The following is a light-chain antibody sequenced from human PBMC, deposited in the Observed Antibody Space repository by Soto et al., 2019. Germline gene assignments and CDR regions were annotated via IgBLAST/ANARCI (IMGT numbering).Light chain of an antibody. J-gene: IGLJ7*01. CDR2: EVN. Sequence: QSVLTQPASVSGSPGQSITFSCTGTSSDVGSYNLVSWYQQHPGRARKLIISEVNKRPSGISDRFSGSKSGSTASLTISGLQAEDEADYYCCSYAGTTTHTVFGGGTQLTVL. V-gene: IGLV2-23*02. CDR3: CSYAGTTTHTV. CDR1: SSDVGSYNL.